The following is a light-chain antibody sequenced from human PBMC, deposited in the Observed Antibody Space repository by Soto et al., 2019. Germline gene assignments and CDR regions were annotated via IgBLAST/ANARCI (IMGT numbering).Light chain of an antibody. V-gene: IGKV2D-29*01. CDR2: EVS. Sequence: DILLTQSALSLSVTPGQPSSMSLRSSLRVLHSDGKPHLYWYLQRPGQPPHLLIYEVSHRFSGVPDRFSGSGSGTDFTLTVSRVEAEDVGVYYCMQTKQLPVTFGQGTKVDI. CDR1: LRVLHSDGKPH. J-gene: IGKJ1*01. CDR3: MQTKQLPVT.